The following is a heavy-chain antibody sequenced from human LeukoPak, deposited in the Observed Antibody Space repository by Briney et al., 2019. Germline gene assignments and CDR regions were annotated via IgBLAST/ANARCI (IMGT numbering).Heavy chain of an antibody. CDR1: GFTFSTYW. CDR2: IKEDGSAT. Sequence: PGGPLRLSCAPSGFTFSTYWMTWVRQAPGKGPEWVANIKEDGSATYYVDSVRGRFTISRDNAKKSLYLQMNSLRAEDTAVYYCARDSPGYLAYDSWGQGTLVTVSS. D-gene: IGHD1-1*01. CDR3: ARDSPGYLAYDS. V-gene: IGHV3-7*04. J-gene: IGHJ4*02.